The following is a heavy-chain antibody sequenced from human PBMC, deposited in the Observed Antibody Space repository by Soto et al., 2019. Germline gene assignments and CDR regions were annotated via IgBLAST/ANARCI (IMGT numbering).Heavy chain of an antibody. CDR3: ARDSNYYGSGSYLDV. CDR2: IWYDGSNK. CDR1: GFTFSSYG. Sequence: QVQLVESGGGVVQPGRSLRLSCAASGFTFSSYGMHWVRQAPGKGLEWVAVIWYDGSNKYYADSVKGRFTISRDNSKNTLYLEMNSLRAEDTAVYYCARDSNYYGSGSYLDVWGPGTTVTVSS. J-gene: IGHJ6*02. V-gene: IGHV3-33*01. D-gene: IGHD3-10*01.